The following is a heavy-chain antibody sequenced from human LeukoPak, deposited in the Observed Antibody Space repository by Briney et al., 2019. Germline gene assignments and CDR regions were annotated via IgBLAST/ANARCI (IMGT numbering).Heavy chain of an antibody. J-gene: IGHJ6*03. CDR2: IYTSGST. V-gene: IGHV4-4*07. CDR3: AREHRGVVVPAAPLDYMDV. D-gene: IGHD2-2*01. Sequence: SGTLSLTCTVSGGSISSYYWSWIRQPAGKGLEWIGRIYTSGSTNYNPSLKSRVTMSVDTSKNQFSLKLSSVTAANTAVYYCAREHRGVVVPAAPLDYMDVWGKGTTVTVSS. CDR1: GGSISSYY.